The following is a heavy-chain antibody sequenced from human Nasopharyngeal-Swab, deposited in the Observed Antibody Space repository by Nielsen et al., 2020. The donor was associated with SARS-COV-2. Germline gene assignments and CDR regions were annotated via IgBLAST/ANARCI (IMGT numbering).Heavy chain of an antibody. V-gene: IGHV3-30*18. J-gene: IGHJ4*02. CDR3: AKGGLFYCSRTSCYGFDY. Sequence: WIRQPPGKGLEWVAVISYDGSNKYYADSVKGRFTISRDNSKNTLYLQMNSLRAEDTAVYYCAKGGLFYCSRTSCYGFDYWGQGTLVTVSS. CDR2: ISYDGSNK. D-gene: IGHD2-2*01.